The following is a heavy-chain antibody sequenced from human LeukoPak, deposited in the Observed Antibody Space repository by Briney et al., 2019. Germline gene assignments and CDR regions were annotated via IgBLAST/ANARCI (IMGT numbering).Heavy chain of an antibody. J-gene: IGHJ4*02. CDR3: AKANWRVMYSGSYFDY. Sequence: PGGSLRLSCAASGFTFDDYAMHWVRQAPGKGLEWVSGISWNSGSIGYADSVKGRFTISRDNAKNSLYLQMNSLRAEDTALYYCAKANWRVMYSGSYFDYWGQGTLVTVSS. CDR1: GFTFDDYA. D-gene: IGHD1-26*01. CDR2: ISWNSGSI. V-gene: IGHV3-9*01.